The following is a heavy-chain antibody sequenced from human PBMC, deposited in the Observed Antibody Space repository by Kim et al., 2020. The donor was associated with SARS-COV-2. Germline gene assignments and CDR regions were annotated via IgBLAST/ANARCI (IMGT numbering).Heavy chain of an antibody. V-gene: IGHV4-31*03. J-gene: IGHJ4*02. D-gene: IGHD3-22*01. CDR1: GDSISSGGYY. Sequence: SETLSLTCTVFGDSISSGGYYWSWLRQHPGKGLEWIGYIYYRGTTYYNPSLNSRVAISIDTSKNQFSLNLNSVSSADTAVYYCAREVHEYYDSGGSMKTAFDYWGQGTLVSVS. CDR3: AREVHEYYDSGGSMKTAFDY. CDR2: IYYRGTT.